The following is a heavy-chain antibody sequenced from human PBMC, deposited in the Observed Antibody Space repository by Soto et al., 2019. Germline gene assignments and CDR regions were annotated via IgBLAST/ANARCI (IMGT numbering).Heavy chain of an antibody. D-gene: IGHD3-22*01. J-gene: IGHJ4*02. CDR3: ARQIYDSDTGPNFQYYFDS. CDR1: GYSFAGYW. V-gene: IGHV5-10-1*01. Sequence: GESLKISCFGSGYSFAGYWITWVRQKPGKGLEWMGRIDPSDSQTYYSPSFRGHVTISVTKSITTVFLQWSSLRASDTAMYYCARQIYDSDTGPNFQYYFDSWGKGTPFTVSS. CDR2: IDPSDSQT.